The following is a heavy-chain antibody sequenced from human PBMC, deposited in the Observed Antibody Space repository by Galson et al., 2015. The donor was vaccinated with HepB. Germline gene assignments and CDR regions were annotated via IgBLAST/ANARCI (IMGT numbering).Heavy chain of an antibody. Sequence: SLRLSCAASGFTFSSYGMHWVRQAPGKGLEWVAVVSYDGSNKYYADSVKGRFTISRDNSKNTLYLQMNSLRAEDTAIYYCAKDGGSGYTYGPNWFDPWGQGTLVTVSS. J-gene: IGHJ5*02. V-gene: IGHV3-30*18. CDR3: AKDGGSGYTYGPNWFDP. CDR1: GFTFSSYG. D-gene: IGHD5-18*01. CDR2: VSYDGSNK.